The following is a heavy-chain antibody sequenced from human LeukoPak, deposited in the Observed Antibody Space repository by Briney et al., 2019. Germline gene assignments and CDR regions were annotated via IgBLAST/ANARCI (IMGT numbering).Heavy chain of an antibody. CDR2: IYTSGST. J-gene: IGHJ4*02. V-gene: IGHV4-4*07. CDR3: ARVNYDFWSGYFFDY. Sequence: SETLSLTCTVSGGSISSYYWSWIRQPAGKGLEWIGRIYTSGSTNYNPSLKSRVTMSVDTSKNQFSLKLSSVTAADTAVYYCARVNYDFWSGYFFDYWGQGTLVTVSS. D-gene: IGHD3-3*01. CDR1: GGSISSYY.